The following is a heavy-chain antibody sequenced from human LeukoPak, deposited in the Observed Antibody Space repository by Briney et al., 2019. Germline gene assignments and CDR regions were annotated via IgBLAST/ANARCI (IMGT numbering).Heavy chain of an antibody. D-gene: IGHD3-22*01. Sequence: SETLSLTCTVSGGSISSYYWSWIRQPPGKGLEWIGYIYYSGSTNYNPSLKSRVTISVGTSKNQFSLKLSSVTAADTAVYYCARDSSGYLRYWYFDLWGRGTLVTVSS. CDR3: ARDSSGYLRYWYFDL. CDR1: GGSISSYY. CDR2: IYYSGST. J-gene: IGHJ2*01. V-gene: IGHV4-59*01.